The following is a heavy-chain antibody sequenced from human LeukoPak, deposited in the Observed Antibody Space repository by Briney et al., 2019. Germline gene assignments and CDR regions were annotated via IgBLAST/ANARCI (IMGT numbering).Heavy chain of an antibody. CDR1: GGSFSGYY. J-gene: IGHJ5*02. CDR3: ARGDIVVVPAAKGGWFDP. CDR2: INHSGST. D-gene: IGHD2-2*01. Sequence: SETLSLTCAVYGGSFSGYYWSWIRLPPGKGLEWIGEINHSGSTNYNPSLKSRVTISVDTSKNQFSLKLSSVTAADTAVYYCARGDIVVVPAAKGGWFDPWGQGTLVTVSS. V-gene: IGHV4-34*01.